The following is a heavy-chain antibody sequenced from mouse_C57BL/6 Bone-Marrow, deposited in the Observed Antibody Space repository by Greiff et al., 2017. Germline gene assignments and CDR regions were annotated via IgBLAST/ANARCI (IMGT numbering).Heavy chain of an antibody. D-gene: IGHD1-1*01. CDR2: IRSKSNNYAT. CDR3: VRLTYYYAMDY. Sequence: EVQLMESGGGLVQPKGSLKLSCAASGFSFNTYAMNWVRQAPGKGLEWVARIRSKSNNYATYYADSVKDRFTISRDDSESMLYLQMNNLKTEDTAMCYCVRLTYYYAMDYWGQGTSVTVSS. V-gene: IGHV10-1*01. CDR1: GFSFNTYA. J-gene: IGHJ4*01.